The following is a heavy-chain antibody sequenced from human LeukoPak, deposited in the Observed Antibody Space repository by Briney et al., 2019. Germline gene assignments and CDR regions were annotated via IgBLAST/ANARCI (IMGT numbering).Heavy chain of an antibody. D-gene: IGHD3-22*01. Sequence: GGSLRLSCAASGFTFSSYAMHWVRQAPGKGLEWVAVISYDGSNKYYADSVKGRSTISRDNSKNTLYLQMNSLRAEDTAVYYCARDSRGGYYDYWGQGTLVTVSS. CDR1: GFTFSSYA. V-gene: IGHV3-30*04. CDR2: ISYDGSNK. CDR3: ARDSRGGYYDY. J-gene: IGHJ4*02.